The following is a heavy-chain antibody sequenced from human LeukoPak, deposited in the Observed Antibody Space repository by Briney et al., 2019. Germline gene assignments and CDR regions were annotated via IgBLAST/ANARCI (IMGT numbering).Heavy chain of an antibody. J-gene: IGHJ4*02. CDR1: GGSFSGYY. CDR2: INHSGST. CDR3: ARLAYGGAASNPFDY. V-gene: IGHV4-34*01. D-gene: IGHD6-25*01. Sequence: PSETLSLTCAVYGGSFSGYYWSWIRQPPGKGLEWIGEINHSGSTNYNPSLKSRVTISVDTSKNQFSLKLSSVTAADTAVYYCARLAYGGAASNPFDYWGQGTLVTVSS.